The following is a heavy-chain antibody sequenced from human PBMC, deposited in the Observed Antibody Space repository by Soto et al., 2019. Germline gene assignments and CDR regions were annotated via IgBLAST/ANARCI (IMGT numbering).Heavy chain of an antibody. CDR1: GFTFSLFS. J-gene: IGHJ5*02. V-gene: IGHV3-21*01. Sequence: GGSLRLSCTASGFTFSLFSMEWVRQAPGKGLEWVSSISPSTSYTYYDDSVKGRFTTSRDNAKNYEYLQMNSLRAADTAVDYCAFALISPEGSFVPWGQGTLFTVSS. CDR2: ISPSTSYT. D-gene: IGHD3-10*01. CDR3: AFALISPEGSFVP.